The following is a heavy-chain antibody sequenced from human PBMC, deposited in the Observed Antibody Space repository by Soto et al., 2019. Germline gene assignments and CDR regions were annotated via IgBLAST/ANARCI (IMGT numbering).Heavy chain of an antibody. CDR2: INHSGST. CDR1: GGSFSGYY. J-gene: IGHJ1*01. D-gene: IGHD4-17*01. V-gene: IGHV4-34*01. Sequence: QVQLQQWGAGLLKPSETLSLTCAVYGGSFSGYYWSWIRQPPGKGLEWIGEINHSGSTNYNPSLKSRVTITVDTSKNQFSLKLSSVTAAYTAVYYGARSQVGLRPYGGLKSAEYFQHWGQGTLVTVSS. CDR3: ARSQVGLRPYGGLKSAEYFQH.